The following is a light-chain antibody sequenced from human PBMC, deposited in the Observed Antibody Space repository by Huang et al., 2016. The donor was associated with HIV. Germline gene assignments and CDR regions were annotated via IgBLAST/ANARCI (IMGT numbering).Light chain of an antibody. CDR3: QQYDKWPPGLT. Sequence: EIKMTQSPATLSVSPGGRVTLSCRASQNVRNNLAWYQQKTGQAPRLLIYGTPTRASGIPARFSGSGSGTEFTLTISGRQSEDFAIYYCQQYDKWPPGLTFGGGTKVEI. CDR1: QNVRNN. V-gene: IGKV3D-15*01. J-gene: IGKJ4*01. CDR2: GTP.